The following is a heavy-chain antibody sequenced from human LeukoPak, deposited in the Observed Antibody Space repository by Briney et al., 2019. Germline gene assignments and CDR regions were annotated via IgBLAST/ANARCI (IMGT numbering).Heavy chain of an antibody. V-gene: IGHV1-2*06. D-gene: IGHD5-18*01. CDR1: GYTFTGFY. J-gene: IGHJ4*02. CDR3: AWGYSYGHYFDY. Sequence: DSVKVSCKASGYTFTGFYMHWVRQAPRQGLEWMGRIDPNSGGTNYAQKFQGRVTMTRDTSISTAYMELSRLRSDDTAVYYCAWGYSYGHYFDYWGQGTLVTVSS. CDR2: IDPNSGGT.